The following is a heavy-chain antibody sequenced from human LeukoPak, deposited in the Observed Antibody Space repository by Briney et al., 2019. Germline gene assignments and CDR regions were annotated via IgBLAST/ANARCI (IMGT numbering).Heavy chain of an antibody. CDR1: GGPISTYY. D-gene: IGHD2-8*01. J-gene: IGHJ3*02. CDR2: YRGST. V-gene: IGHV4-59*08. CDR3: ARLRRRFKSNGQSTSYEAVDI. Sequence: SETLSLTCSVSGGPISTYYWIWIRQPPAKGLEWIGYRGSTDYNPSLKSRVTMSVDTSINQFSLKLSSVTAADTAVYYCARLRRRFKSNGQSTSYEAVDIWGQGTVVTVSS.